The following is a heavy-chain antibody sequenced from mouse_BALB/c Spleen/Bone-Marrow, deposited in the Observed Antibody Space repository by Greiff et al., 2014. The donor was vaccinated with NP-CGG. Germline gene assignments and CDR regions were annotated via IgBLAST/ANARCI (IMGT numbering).Heavy chain of an antibody. Sequence: QVQLQQSGAELARPGASVKLSCKASGYTFTSYWMQWVKQRAGQGLEWIGAIYPGDGDTRFTQKFKGKATLTADKSSSTAYMQLSSLASEDSAVYYCARAKRYGEMDYWGQGTSVTVSS. CDR1: GYTFTSYW. CDR3: ARAKRYGEMDY. CDR2: IYPGDGDT. V-gene: IGHV1-87*01. J-gene: IGHJ4*01. D-gene: IGHD2-14*01.